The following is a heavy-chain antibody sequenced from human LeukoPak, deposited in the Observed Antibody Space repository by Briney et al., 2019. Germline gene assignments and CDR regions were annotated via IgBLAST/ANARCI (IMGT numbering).Heavy chain of an antibody. CDR1: GGTFTSYA. V-gene: IGHV1-69*13. CDR2: IIHIFGTA. CDR3: ARGHGGNSGGWFDP. D-gene: IGHD4-23*01. Sequence: ASVKVSCKASGGTFTSYAISWVRQAPGQGLEWMGGIIHIFGTANYAQKFHGRATITADESTSTAYMELSSLRSEDTAVYYCARGHGGNSGGWFDPWGQGTLVTVSS. J-gene: IGHJ5*02.